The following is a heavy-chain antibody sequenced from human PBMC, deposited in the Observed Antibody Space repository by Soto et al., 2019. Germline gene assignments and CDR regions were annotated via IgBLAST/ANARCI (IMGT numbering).Heavy chain of an antibody. CDR2: IRSNTYGGTT. V-gene: IGHV3-49*03. J-gene: IGHJ4*02. CDR1: GFTFGDYA. D-gene: IGHD6-6*01. Sequence: EVQLVESGGDLVQPGRSLRLSCTTSGFTFGDYAMSWFRQAPGKGLEWIGYIRSNTYGGTTEYAASVKGRFTISRDDSKRVAHLQMNSRETEDTTVYFCARRKYLDYWGQGTLVTVSS. CDR3: ARRKYLDY.